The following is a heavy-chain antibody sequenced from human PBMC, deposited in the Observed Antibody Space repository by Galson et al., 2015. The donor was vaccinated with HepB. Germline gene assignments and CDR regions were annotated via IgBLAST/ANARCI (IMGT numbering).Heavy chain of an antibody. Sequence: ETLSLTCTVYGGSFSGYYWSWIRQPPGKGLEWIGEINHSGSTNYNPSLKSRVTISVDTSKNQFSLKLSSVTAADTAVYYCARLLVPAAMEYYYYMDVWGKGTTVTVSS. V-gene: IGHV4-34*01. J-gene: IGHJ6*03. CDR3: ARLLVPAAMEYYYYMDV. CDR1: GGSFSGYY. D-gene: IGHD2-2*01. CDR2: INHSGST.